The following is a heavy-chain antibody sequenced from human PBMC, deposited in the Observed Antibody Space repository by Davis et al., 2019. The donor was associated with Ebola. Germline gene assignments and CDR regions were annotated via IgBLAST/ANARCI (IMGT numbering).Heavy chain of an antibody. J-gene: IGHJ6*04. CDR1: GYTFSSYG. V-gene: IGHV1-18*01. D-gene: IGHD6-25*01. CDR2: ISGYEDNT. CDR3: ARDLAASSGAHFFYFGMDV. Sequence: ASVKVSCKASGYTFSSYGISWVRQAPGQGLEWMGWISGYEDNTNYAPRFQGRITLTKDRGTSTVYMELRSLTSDDTAVYYCARDLAASSGAHFFYFGMDVWGEGTSVAVSS.